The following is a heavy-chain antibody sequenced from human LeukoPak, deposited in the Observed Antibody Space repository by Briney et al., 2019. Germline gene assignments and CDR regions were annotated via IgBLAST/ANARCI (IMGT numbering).Heavy chain of an antibody. CDR3: ASRRSGWVNAFDI. Sequence: GGSLRLSCAASGFTFSSYEMNWVRQAPGKGLEWVSYISSSCSTIYYADSVKGRFTISRDNAKKSLYLQINSLRAEDTAVYYCASRRSGWVNAFDIWGQGTMVTVSS. J-gene: IGHJ3*02. CDR1: GFTFSSYE. D-gene: IGHD3-22*01. V-gene: IGHV3-48*03. CDR2: ISSSCSTI.